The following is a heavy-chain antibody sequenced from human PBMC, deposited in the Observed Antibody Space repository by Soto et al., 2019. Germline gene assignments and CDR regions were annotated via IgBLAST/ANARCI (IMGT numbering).Heavy chain of an antibody. Sequence: QVQLQESGPGLMKPSQTLSLTCTVSGGSISSGGYYWSWIRQHPGKGLEWIGYIYYSGSTYYNPSLKSRVTISVDTSKNQFSLKLSSVTAADTAVYYCARVSLWSGSYYFDYWGQGTLVTVSS. D-gene: IGHD3-3*01. CDR1: GGSISSGGYY. CDR3: ARVSLWSGSYYFDY. V-gene: IGHV4-31*03. J-gene: IGHJ4*02. CDR2: IYYSGST.